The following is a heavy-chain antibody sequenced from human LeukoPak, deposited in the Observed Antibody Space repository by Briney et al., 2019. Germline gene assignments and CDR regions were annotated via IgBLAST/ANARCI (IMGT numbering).Heavy chain of an antibody. CDR2: ISGSGGST. CDR1: GFIFSSYS. J-gene: IGHJ4*02. Sequence: GGSLRLSCAASGFIFSSYSMNWVRQAPGKGLEWVSAISGSGGSTYYADSVKGRFTISRDNSKNTLYLQMDSLRAEDTAVYYCAKARVPGSGSYGGFDYWGQGTLVTVSS. V-gene: IGHV3-23*01. D-gene: IGHD3-10*01. CDR3: AKARVPGSGSYGGFDY.